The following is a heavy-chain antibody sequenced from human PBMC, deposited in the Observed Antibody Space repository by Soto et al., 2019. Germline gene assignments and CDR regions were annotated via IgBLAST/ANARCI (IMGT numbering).Heavy chain of an antibody. CDR3: AKDAYDSI. Sequence: EVQLLESGGSLVQAAGSLILACAASGFTFRSYPMSCVRQAPGKGLEWGSAISDRCGSTYYADSVKCRFTISRDNSKNSLYMQMNSLRAEDTAVYYCAKDAYDSIWGQGTLVTVSS. J-gene: IGHJ4*02. CDR1: GFTFRSYP. D-gene: IGHD3-22*01. V-gene: IGHV3-23*01. CDR2: ISDRCGST.